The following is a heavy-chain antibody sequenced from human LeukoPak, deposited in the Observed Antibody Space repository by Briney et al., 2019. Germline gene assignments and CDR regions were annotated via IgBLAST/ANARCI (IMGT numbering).Heavy chain of an antibody. CDR2: ISAYNGNT. D-gene: IGHD2-2*01. V-gene: IGHV1-18*01. CDR3: ARGLSIGYCSSTSCCFDAFDI. Sequence: ASVKVSCKASGYTFTSYGISWVRQAPGQGLEWMGWISAYNGNTNYAQKLQGRVTMTTDTSTSTAYMELRSLRSDDTAVYYCARGLSIGYCSSTSCCFDAFDIWGQGTMVTVSS. J-gene: IGHJ3*02. CDR1: GYTFTSYG.